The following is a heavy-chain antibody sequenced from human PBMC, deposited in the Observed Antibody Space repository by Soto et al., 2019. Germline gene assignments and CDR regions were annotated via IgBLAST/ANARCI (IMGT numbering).Heavy chain of an antibody. V-gene: IGHV4-59*01. CDR2: ISYRGNT. J-gene: IGHJ4*02. CDR1: GGSISGYF. D-gene: IGHD1-26*01. CDR3: ARMERSKEGLSVYYFDF. Sequence: PSATQSLTCTVSGGSISGYFWSWIRHPPGKEPEWIGYISYRGNTNYNPSLQSRVSISLVTSKNQISLKLDAVTASDTAVYYCARMERSKEGLSVYYFDFWGQGTLVTVS.